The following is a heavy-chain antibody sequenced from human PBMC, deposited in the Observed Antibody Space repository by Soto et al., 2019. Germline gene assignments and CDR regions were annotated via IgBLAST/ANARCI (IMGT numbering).Heavy chain of an antibody. CDR3: AREGVGGTVFFGYFDY. D-gene: IGHD1-26*01. CDR1: EIIFSGYG. V-gene: IGHV3-33*01. J-gene: IGHJ4*02. CDR2: IRFDGSNI. Sequence: QVQLVESGGGVVQPGRSLRLSCAVSEIIFSGYGMHWVRQAPGKGLEWVAVIRFDGSNIYYADSVKGRFTISRDNSKNKLYLQMDSLRAEDTAGYYCAREGVGGTVFFGYFDYWGQGALVTVSS.